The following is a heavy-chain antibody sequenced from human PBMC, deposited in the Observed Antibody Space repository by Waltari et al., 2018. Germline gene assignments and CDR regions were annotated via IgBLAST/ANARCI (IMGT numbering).Heavy chain of an antibody. CDR1: GYTFTSYG. D-gene: IGHD6-6*01. CDR3: ARDMGFYSSSFYFDY. J-gene: IGHJ4*02. V-gene: IGHV1-18*01. CDR2: VSAYNGNT. Sequence: QVQLVQSGAEVKKPGASVKVSCKASGYTFTSYGISWVRQAPGQGLEWMGWVSAYNGNTNYAEKLQGRVTMTTDTSTSTAYMELRSLRSDDTAVYYCARDMGFYSSSFYFDYWGQGTLVTVSS.